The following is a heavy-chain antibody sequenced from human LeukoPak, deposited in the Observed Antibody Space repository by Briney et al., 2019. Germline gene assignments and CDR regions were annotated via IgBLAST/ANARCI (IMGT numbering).Heavy chain of an antibody. CDR3: ARDKGRITIAAPKDAFDV. CDR2: ISGSGGRT. CDR1: GFTFSRSG. V-gene: IGHV3-23*01. D-gene: IGHD6-6*01. J-gene: IGHJ3*01. Sequence: GGSLRLSCAASGFTFSRSGMSWFRQAPWKGLEWVSAISGSGGRTYYADSVGGRFAISRDNSRNTLYLQMNNLRAEDTAIYFCARDKGRITIAAPKDAFDVWGQGTTVTVRS.